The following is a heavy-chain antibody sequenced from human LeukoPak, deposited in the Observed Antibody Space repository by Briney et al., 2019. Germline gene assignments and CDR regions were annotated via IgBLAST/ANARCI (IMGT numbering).Heavy chain of an antibody. D-gene: IGHD4-17*01. CDR1: GNTFNSYG. CDR3: ASGQTVMPPRGYYMDV. J-gene: IGHJ6*03. CDR2: ISAYSGNT. V-gene: IGHV1-18*01. Sequence: ASVKLSCKASGNTFNSYGITWVRQVPGQGLEWMGWISAYSGNTKYAQMLQGRVTMTTDTSTSTAYMELRSLRSDDTAVYYCASGQTVMPPRGYYMDVWGKGTTVTVSS.